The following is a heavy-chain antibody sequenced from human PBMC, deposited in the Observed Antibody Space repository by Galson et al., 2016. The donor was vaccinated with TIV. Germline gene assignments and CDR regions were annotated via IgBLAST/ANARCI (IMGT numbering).Heavy chain of an antibody. V-gene: IGHV6-1*01. D-gene: IGHD3-3*01. CDR2: TFYRSKWYN. CDR3: ARATPSVFGVVMTLDY. Sequence: CAISGDSVSSNSAAWNWLRQSPSRGLEWLGRTFYRSKWYNDYAPSVKSRLTINPDTSKNQFSLQLNSVIPEDTAVYYCARATPSVFGVVMTLDYWGQGTLVTVSS. CDR1: GDSVSSNSAA. J-gene: IGHJ4*02.